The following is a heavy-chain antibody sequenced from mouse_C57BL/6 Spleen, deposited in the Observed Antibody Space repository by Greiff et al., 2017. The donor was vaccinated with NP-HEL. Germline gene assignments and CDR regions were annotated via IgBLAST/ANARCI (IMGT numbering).Heavy chain of an antibody. CDR2: ISSGSSTI. V-gene: IGHV5-17*01. CDR1: GFTFSDYG. CDR3: ARGDYYGSSPYYAMDY. J-gene: IGHJ4*01. D-gene: IGHD1-1*01. Sequence: DVMLVESGGGLVKPGGSLKLSCAASGFTFSDYGMHWVRQAPEKGLEWVAYISSGSSTIYYADTVKGRFTISRDNAKNTLFLQMTSLRSEDTAMYYCARGDYYGSSPYYAMDYWGQGTSVTVSS.